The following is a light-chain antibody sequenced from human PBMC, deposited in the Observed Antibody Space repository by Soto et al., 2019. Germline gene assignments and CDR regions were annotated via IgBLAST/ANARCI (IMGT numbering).Light chain of an antibody. J-gene: IGLJ3*02. V-gene: IGLV1-44*01. Sequence: QSVLTQPPSASGTPGQRVTISCSGSSSTIGSSPVNWYQQLPGTAPKLLIYNDNRRPSGVPARFSGSKSGTSASLAISGLQSEDAADYYCAAGDDSLNGPVFGGGTKLTVL. CDR3: AAGDDSLNGPV. CDR1: SSTIGSSP. CDR2: NDN.